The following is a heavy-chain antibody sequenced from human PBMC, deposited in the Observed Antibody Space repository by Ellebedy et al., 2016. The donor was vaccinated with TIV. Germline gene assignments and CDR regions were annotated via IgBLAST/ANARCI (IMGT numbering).Heavy chain of an antibody. V-gene: IGHV3-23*01. CDR2: ISGSGGST. CDR1: GFTFSSYA. D-gene: IGHD3-16*01. J-gene: IGHJ6*02. CDR3: ARVQGYDYVWGSYSGGMDV. Sequence: GESLKISCAASGFTFSSYAMNWVRQAPGKGLEWVSAISGSGGSTYSADSVKGRFTLSRDNSKNTLYLQMNSMRAEDTAVDYCARVQGYDYVWGSYSGGMDVWGQGTTVTVSS.